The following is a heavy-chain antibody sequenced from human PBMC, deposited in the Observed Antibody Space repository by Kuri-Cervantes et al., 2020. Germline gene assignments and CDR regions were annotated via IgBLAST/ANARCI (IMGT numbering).Heavy chain of an antibody. CDR3: ARVKGYYDFWSGHPGWFDP. V-gene: IGHV3-48*03. D-gene: IGHD3-3*01. J-gene: IGHJ5*02. CDR1: GFTFSSYE. Sequence: GGSLRLSCAASGFTFSSYEMNWVRQAPGKGLEWVSYISSSGSTIYYADSVKGRFTISRDNAKNSLYLQMNSLRAEDTAVYYCARVKGYYDFWSGHPGWFDPWGQGTLVTVSS. CDR2: ISSSGSTI.